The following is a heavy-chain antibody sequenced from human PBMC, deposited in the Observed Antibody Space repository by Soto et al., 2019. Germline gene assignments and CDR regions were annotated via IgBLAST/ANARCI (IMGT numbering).Heavy chain of an antibody. CDR1: GFTFSTYA. CDR2: MSYDGSNK. CDR3: ARDASSWFWGYFDY. V-gene: IGHV3-30-3*01. J-gene: IGHJ4*02. Sequence: QVQLVESGGGVVQPGRSLTLSCAASGFTFSTYAMHWVRQVPGKGLEWVAVMSYDGSNKYYADSVKGRFTISRDNSKNTLYLQMTSLRAEDTAVYYCARDASSWFWGYFDYWGQGTLVTVSS. D-gene: IGHD6-13*01.